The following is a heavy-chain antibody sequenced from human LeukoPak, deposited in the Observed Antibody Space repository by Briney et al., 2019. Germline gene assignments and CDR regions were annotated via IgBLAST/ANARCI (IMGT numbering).Heavy chain of an antibody. J-gene: IGHJ3*02. CDR1: GYTFTSYD. V-gene: IGHV1-8*03. CDR2: MNPNSGNT. CDR3: ARDWTYSGSDDAFDI. D-gene: IGHD1-26*01. Sequence: APVKVSCKASGYTFTSYDINWVRQATGQGLEWMGWMNPNSGNTGYAQKFQGRVTITRNTSISTAYMELSSLRPEDTAVYYCARDWTYSGSDDAFDIWGQGTMVTVSS.